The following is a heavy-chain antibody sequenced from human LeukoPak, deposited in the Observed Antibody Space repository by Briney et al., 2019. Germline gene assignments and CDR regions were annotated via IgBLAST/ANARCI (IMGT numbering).Heavy chain of an antibody. CDR2: ISSNGGST. Sequence: GWPLRLSCAASGFTFSSYAMQWVRQTPGKGLEYVSAISSNGGSTYYANSVKGRFTISRDNSKNTLYLQMGSLRAEDMAMYYCARHNGGGYDSSDYWGQGTLVTVSS. J-gene: IGHJ4*02. D-gene: IGHD5-12*01. V-gene: IGHV3-64*01. CDR3: ARHNGGGYDSSDY. CDR1: GFTFSSYA.